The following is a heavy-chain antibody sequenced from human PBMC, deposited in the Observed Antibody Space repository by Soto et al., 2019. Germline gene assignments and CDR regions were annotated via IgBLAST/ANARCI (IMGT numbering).Heavy chain of an antibody. V-gene: IGHV4-59*01. CDR1: GGSISSYY. CDR2: IYYSGST. J-gene: IGHJ3*02. Sequence: SETLSLTCTVSGGSISSYYWSWIRQPPGKGLEWIGYIYYSGSTNYNPSLKSRVTISVDTSKNQFSLKLSSVTAADTAVYYCARDLRTPDSITMVRGNAFDIWGQGTMVTVSS. CDR3: ARDLRTPDSITMVRGNAFDI. D-gene: IGHD3-10*01.